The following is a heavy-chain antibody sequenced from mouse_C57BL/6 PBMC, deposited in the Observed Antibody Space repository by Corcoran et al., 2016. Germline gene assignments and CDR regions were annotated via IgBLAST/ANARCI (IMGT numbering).Heavy chain of an antibody. J-gene: IGHJ2*01. Sequence: QVQLQQSGAELVKPGASVKISCKASGYAFSSYCMNWVKQRPGKGLEWIGQIYPGDGDTNYNGKFKGKATLTADKSSSTAYMQLSSLTSEDSAVYFCARRGDYGDYWGQGTTLTVSS. CDR1: GYAFSSYC. CDR3: ARRGDYGDY. CDR2: IYPGDGDT. V-gene: IGHV1-80*01. D-gene: IGHD2-4*01.